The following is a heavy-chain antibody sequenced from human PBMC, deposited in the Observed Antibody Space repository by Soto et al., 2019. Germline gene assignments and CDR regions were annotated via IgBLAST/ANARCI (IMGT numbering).Heavy chain of an antibody. CDR1: GYTFTSYA. D-gene: IGHD6-6*01. CDR2: TNAGNGNT. V-gene: IGHV1-3*01. Sequence: ASVKVSCKASGYTFTSYAMHWVRQAPGQRLEWMGWTNAGNGNTKYSQKFQGRVTITRDTSASTAYMELSSLRSEDTAVYYCARVNRDLIAARHYFDYWGQGTLVTVSS. J-gene: IGHJ4*02. CDR3: ARVNRDLIAARHYFDY.